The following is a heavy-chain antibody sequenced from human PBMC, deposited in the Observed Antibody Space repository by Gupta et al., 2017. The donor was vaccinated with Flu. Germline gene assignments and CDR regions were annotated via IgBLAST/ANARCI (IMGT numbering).Heavy chain of an antibody. Sequence: SYAMSWVRQAPGKGLEWVSIISGSSGSTYYAGSVKGRFTISRNNSKNTLYLQMSSLRAEDTAVYYCAKSYSGSPNHCSDYWGQGTLVTVSS. CDR2: ISGSSGST. CDR1: SYA. J-gene: IGHJ4*02. D-gene: IGHD1-26*01. CDR3: AKSYSGSPNHCSDY. V-gene: IGHV3-23*01.